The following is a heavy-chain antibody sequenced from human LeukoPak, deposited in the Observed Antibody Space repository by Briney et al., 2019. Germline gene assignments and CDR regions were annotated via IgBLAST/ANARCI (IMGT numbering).Heavy chain of an antibody. J-gene: IGHJ4*02. Sequence: GGSLRLSCAASGFTFSSYWMSWVRQAPGKGLEWVANIKQDGSVEYYVVSVKGRFTISRDNTKESLYLQMNSLRAEDTAVYYCARIGYSSSSFDFWGQGTLVTVSS. CDR2: IKQDGSVE. CDR1: GFTFSSYW. CDR3: ARIGYSSSSFDF. D-gene: IGHD6-6*01. V-gene: IGHV3-7*05.